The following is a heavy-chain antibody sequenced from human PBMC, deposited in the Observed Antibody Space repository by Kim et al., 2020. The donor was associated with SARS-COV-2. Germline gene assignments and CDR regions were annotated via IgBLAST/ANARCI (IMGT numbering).Heavy chain of an antibody. J-gene: IGHJ4*02. D-gene: IGHD6-6*01. Sequence: GGSLRLSCAASGFTFSSYWMSWVRQAPGKGLEWVANIKQDGSEKYYVDSVKGRFTISRDNAKNSLYLQMNSLRAEDTAVYYCARDQGQTIAARPYYFDYWGQGTLVTVSS. CDR1: GFTFSSYW. CDR2: IKQDGSEK. CDR3: ARDQGQTIAARPYYFDY. V-gene: IGHV3-7*01.